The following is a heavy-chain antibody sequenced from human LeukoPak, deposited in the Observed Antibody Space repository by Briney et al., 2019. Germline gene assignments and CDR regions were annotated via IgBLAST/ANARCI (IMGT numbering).Heavy chain of an antibody. D-gene: IGHD3-22*01. CDR1: GGSISSGDYY. J-gene: IGHJ4*02. CDR3: ARRGGYYDSSGYTY. Sequence: SETLSLTCTVSGGSISSGDYYWSWIRQPPGTGLELIGYISYSGSTYYNPSLKSRVTISVDTSKNHFSLKLSSVTAADTAVYYCARRGGYYDSSGYTYWGQGTLVTVSS. CDR2: ISYSGST. V-gene: IGHV4-30-4*01.